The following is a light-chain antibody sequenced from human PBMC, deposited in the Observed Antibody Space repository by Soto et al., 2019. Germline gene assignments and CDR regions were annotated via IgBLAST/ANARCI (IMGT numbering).Light chain of an antibody. CDR3: QSYDSTLKGCV. Sequence: QPVLTQPPSVSGAPGQRVTISCTGGSSNIGADYEVHRYQQLPGTAPKLLIYGNTNRPSGVPDRFSGSKSGSSASLAITGLQAEDEAEYYCQSYDSTLKGCVFGTGTKVTVL. J-gene: IGLJ1*01. CDR2: GNT. V-gene: IGLV1-40*01. CDR1: SSNIGADYE.